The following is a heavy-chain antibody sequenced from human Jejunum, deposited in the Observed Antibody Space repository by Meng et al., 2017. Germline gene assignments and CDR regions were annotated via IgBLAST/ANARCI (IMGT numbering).Heavy chain of an antibody. CDR1: GGAITNSDA. J-gene: IGHJ4*02. V-gene: IGHV4-4*03. Sequence: QVQLREPVARLGNRRGPRSRNCAGFGGAITNSDAWKWVPKPPGKGLGGNGEIFQSGSTNINPTLKSRVTISIDKSKYQCSLKVTSVTAADTATYYCARFDISTAGRGDYWGQGILVTVSS. CDR3: ARFDISTAGRGDY. D-gene: IGHD6-13*01. CDR2: IFQSGST.